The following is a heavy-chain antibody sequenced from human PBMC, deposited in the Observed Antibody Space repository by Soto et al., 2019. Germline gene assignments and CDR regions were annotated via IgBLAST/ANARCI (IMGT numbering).Heavy chain of an antibody. V-gene: IGHV3-33*01. CDR1: GFTLRSSA. J-gene: IGHJ5*02. Sequence: QQQLVESVGGVVQPGRSLRLSCTSSGFTLRSSAIHWVRQAPGKGLEAVAFTWHDGSNKYYADSVKGRFTASRDSSNDVLYLQMDNLRDADTAVYYCARDISGSIDLWGQGTLVTVSS. D-gene: IGHD1-26*01. CDR2: TWHDGSNK. CDR3: ARDISGSIDL.